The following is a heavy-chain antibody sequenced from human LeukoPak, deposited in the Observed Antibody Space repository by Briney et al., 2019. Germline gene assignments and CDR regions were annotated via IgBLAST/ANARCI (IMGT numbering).Heavy chain of an antibody. Sequence: SETLSLTCAVYGGSFSGYYWSWIRQPPGKGLEWIGEINHSGSTNYNPSLKSRVTISVDRSKNRFSLKLSSVTAADTAVYYCARVPKDDAFDIWGQGTMVTVSS. V-gene: IGHV4-34*01. CDR1: GGSFSGYY. J-gene: IGHJ3*02. CDR2: INHSGST. CDR3: ARVPKDDAFDI.